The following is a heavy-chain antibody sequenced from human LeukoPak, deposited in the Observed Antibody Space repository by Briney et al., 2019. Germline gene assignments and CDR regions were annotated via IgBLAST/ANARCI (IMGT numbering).Heavy chain of an antibody. Sequence: SETLSLTCTVSGGSISSYYWSWIRQPPGKGLEWIGYIYYSGSTNYNPSLKSRVTISVDTSKNQFSLKLSSVTAADTAVYYCARDGNYYGSGSYPDYWGQGTLVTVSS. CDR2: IYYSGST. D-gene: IGHD3-10*01. CDR1: GGSISSYY. J-gene: IGHJ4*02. V-gene: IGHV4-59*01. CDR3: ARDGNYYGSGSYPDY.